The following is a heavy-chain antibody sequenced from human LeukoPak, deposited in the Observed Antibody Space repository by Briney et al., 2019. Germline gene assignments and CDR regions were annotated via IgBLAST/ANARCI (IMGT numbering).Heavy chain of an antibody. CDR1: GGSISSSSYY. CDR2: IYYSGST. D-gene: IGHD5-18*01. V-gene: IGHV4-39*07. CDR3: ARSPAEYSYGLHTRPNYFDY. J-gene: IGHJ4*02. Sequence: SETLSLTCTVSGGSISSSSYYWGWIRQPPGKGLEWIGSIYYSGSTYYNPSLKSRVTISVDTSKNQFSLKLSSVTAADTAVYYCARSPAEYSYGLHTRPNYFDYWGQGTLVTVSS.